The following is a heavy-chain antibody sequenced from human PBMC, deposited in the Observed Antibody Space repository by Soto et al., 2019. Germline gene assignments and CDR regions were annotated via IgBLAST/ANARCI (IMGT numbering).Heavy chain of an antibody. V-gene: IGHV3-30*18. CDR2: ISYDGSNK. CDR1: GFTFSSYG. CDR3: AKDLRYYDILIGLDY. J-gene: IGHJ4*02. Sequence: QVQLVESGGGVVQPGRSLRLSCAASGFTFSSYGMHWVRQTPGKGLEWVAVISYDGSNKYYADSVKGRFTISRDNSKNTLYLQMNSLRAEDTAVYYCAKDLRYYDILIGLDYWGQGTLVTVS. D-gene: IGHD3-9*01.